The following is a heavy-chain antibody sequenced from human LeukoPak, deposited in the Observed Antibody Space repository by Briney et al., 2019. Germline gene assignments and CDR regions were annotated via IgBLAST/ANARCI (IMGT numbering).Heavy chain of an antibody. D-gene: IGHD6-19*01. CDR3: AKDLGSSGWYIDY. Sequence: GGFLRLSCAASGFTFSSYAMSWVRQAPGKGLKWISSNSGGSSYYADSVKGRFTISRDNSKNSLYLQKNSLRAEDTAVYYCAKDLGSSGWYIDYWGQGTLVTVSS. V-gene: IGHV3-23*01. CDR2: NSGGSS. CDR1: GFTFSSYA. J-gene: IGHJ4*02.